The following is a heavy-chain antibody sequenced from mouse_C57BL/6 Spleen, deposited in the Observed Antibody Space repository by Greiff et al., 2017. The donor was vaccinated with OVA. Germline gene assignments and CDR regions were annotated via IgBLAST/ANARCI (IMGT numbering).Heavy chain of an antibody. D-gene: IGHD1-1*01. V-gene: IGHV1-15*01. CDR2: IDPETGGT. CDR3: TITTVVATRWYFDV. J-gene: IGHJ1*03. Sequence: QVQLQQSGAELVRPGASVTLSCKASGYTFTDYEMHWVKQTPVHGLEWIGAIDPETGGTAYNQKFKGKAILTADKSSSTAYMELRSLTSEDSAVYYCTITTVVATRWYFDVWGTGTTVTGSS. CDR1: GYTFTDYE.